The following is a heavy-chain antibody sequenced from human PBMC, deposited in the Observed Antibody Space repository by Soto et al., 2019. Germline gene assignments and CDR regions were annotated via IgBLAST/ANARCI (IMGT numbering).Heavy chain of an antibody. CDR1: GGTFNTFS. D-gene: IGHD6-13*01. V-gene: IGHV1-69*18. CDR2: YIPVFQTS. Sequence: QVQLVQSGAEVQKPGSSVKVSCKASGGTFNTFSISWVRQAPGQGLEWVGSYIPVFQTSDYSEKFQDRVTIAADESSGTAYMELRRLRSEDTAVYYCAVRIPAEGTFDFWGQGTPITVSS. J-gene: IGHJ4*02. CDR3: AVRIPAEGTFDF.